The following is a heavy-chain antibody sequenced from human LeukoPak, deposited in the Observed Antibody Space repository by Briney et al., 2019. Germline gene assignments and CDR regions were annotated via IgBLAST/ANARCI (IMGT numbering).Heavy chain of an antibody. Sequence: PSETLSLTCTVSGGSISSSSHYWGWIRQPPGKGLEWIGNIYHSGSTYYNPPLKSRVTISVDTSKNQFSLKLSSVTAADTAVYYCARLTVGATRDFDYWGQGTLVTVSS. CDR1: GGSISSSSHY. V-gene: IGHV4-39*07. D-gene: IGHD1-26*01. J-gene: IGHJ4*02. CDR3: ARLTVGATRDFDY. CDR2: IYHSGST.